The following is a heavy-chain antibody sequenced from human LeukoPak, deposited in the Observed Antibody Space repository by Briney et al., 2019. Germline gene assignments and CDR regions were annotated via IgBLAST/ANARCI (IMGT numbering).Heavy chain of an antibody. V-gene: IGHV1-69*13. D-gene: IGHD4-11*01. J-gene: IGHJ6*02. Sequence: SVKVSCKASGGTFSSYAISWVRQAPGQGLEWMGGIIPIFGTANYAQKFQGRVTITADESTSTAYMELKSLRSEDTAVYYCARDDYSNYSPYYYGMDVWGQGTTVTVSS. CDR2: IIPIFGTA. CDR3: ARDDYSNYSPYYYGMDV. CDR1: GGTFSSYA.